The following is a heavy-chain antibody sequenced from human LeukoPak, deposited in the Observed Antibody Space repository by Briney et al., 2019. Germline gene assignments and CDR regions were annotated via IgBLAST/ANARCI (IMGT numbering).Heavy chain of an antibody. J-gene: IGHJ4*02. Sequence: GGSLRLSCAASGFTFSSYVMSWVRQAPGKGLEWVSAISGSGGSTYYADSVKGRFTISRDNSKNTLYLQMNSLRAEDTVVYYCAKVPNCYGQFDYWGQGALVTVSS. V-gene: IGHV3-23*01. CDR3: AKVPNCYGQFDY. CDR2: ISGSGGST. D-gene: IGHD3-10*01. CDR1: GFTFSSYV.